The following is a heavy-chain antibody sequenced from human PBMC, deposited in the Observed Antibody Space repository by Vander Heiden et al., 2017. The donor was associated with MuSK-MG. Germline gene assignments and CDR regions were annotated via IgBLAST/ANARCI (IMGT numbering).Heavy chain of an antibody. Sequence: QVQLVESGGGVVQPGRSLRLSCAASGFAFSNHAMHWVRQAPGKGLEWVTFISYDEIRKYYADSVKGRFTIARDNSKSALYLQMNSLRVEDTAVYYCARDLTNFYTMDVWGQGTTVTVSS. D-gene: IGHD3-9*01. CDR1: GFAFSNHA. J-gene: IGHJ6*02. V-gene: IGHV3-30*04. CDR3: ARDLTNFYTMDV. CDR2: ISYDEIRK.